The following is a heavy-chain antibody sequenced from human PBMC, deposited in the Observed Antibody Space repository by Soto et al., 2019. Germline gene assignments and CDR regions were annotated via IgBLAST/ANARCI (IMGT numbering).Heavy chain of an antibody. Sequence: EVQLLESGGGLVQPGGSLRLSCAASGFTFINYAMNWVRQAPGKGLQWVATISGGGDATFYTDSVKGRFTTSRDFSGTTASLKMNSLGADDTAVYYCARKVLGSTTRPDYWYFDLWGRGTLVTVSS. CDR2: ISGGGDAT. CDR1: GFTFINYA. D-gene: IGHD3-10*01. V-gene: IGHV3-23*01. J-gene: IGHJ2*01. CDR3: ARKVLGSTTRPDYWYFDL.